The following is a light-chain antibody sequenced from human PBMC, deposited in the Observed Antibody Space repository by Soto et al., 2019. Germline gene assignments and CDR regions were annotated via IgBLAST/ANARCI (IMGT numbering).Light chain of an antibody. CDR2: DAS. CDR3: QQYNIYST. Sequence: DIHMTQSPSTLSASVLDIVTITCRASQSIGSWLAWYQQKPGKAPKLLIYDASSLESGLPSRFSGGGSGTEFTLTISSLQTDDFATYFCQQYNIYSTFGQGTKVDIK. V-gene: IGKV1-5*01. CDR1: QSIGSW. J-gene: IGKJ1*01.